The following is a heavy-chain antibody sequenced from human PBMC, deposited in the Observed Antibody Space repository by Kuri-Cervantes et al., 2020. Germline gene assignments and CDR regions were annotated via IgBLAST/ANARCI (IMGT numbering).Heavy chain of an antibody. Sequence: GGSLRLSFAASGFTFSSYEMNWVRQAPGKGLEWVSYISSSGSTIYYADSVKGRSTISRDNSNNILYLQMNGLRADDTAVYYCAKDPLAYGGHYFDYWGQGTLVTVSS. J-gene: IGHJ4*02. CDR2: ISSSGSTI. D-gene: IGHD4-23*01. V-gene: IGHV3-48*03. CDR1: GFTFSSYE. CDR3: AKDPLAYGGHYFDY.